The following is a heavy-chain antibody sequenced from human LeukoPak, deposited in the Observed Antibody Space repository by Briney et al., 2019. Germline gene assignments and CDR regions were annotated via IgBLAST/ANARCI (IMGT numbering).Heavy chain of an antibody. V-gene: IGHV3-7*01. Sequence: GGSLRLSCTASGFTFSGFWMGWVRQAPGKGLEWVATISQDESEKYYVDSVKGRFTVSRDNAKSTLYLQLSSLRAEDTAVYYCVTTAVAREVVDGGFDPWGQGTLVTVSS. CDR3: VTTAVAREVVDGGFDP. J-gene: IGHJ5*02. D-gene: IGHD3-10*01. CDR1: GFTFSGFW. CDR2: ISQDESEK.